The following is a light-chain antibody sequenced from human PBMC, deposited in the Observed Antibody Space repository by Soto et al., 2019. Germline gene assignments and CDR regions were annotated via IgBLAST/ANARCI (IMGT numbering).Light chain of an antibody. CDR3: CSYAGSSFYV. CDR2: EGT. V-gene: IGLV2-23*01. J-gene: IGLJ1*01. CDR1: SSDVGNYNL. Sequence: QSVLTQPASVSGSPGQSITISCTGTSSDVGNYNLVSWYQQHPGKAPKLMIYEGTKRPSGVSNRFSGSKSGNMASLTISGLQAEDEADYYCCSYAGSSFYVFGTGTKLTVL.